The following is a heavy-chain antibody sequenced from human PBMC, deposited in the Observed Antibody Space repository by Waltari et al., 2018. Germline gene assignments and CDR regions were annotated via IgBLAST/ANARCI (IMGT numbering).Heavy chain of an antibody. CDR2: INQDGET. CDR1: GFALSGNC. D-gene: IGHD3-3*01. J-gene: IGHJ4*02. Sequence: EALLVESGGNLVQPGGSLRLTWEAPGFALSGNCMRWVRKVPGKGLEWVASINQDGETNYVASVKGRFTISRDNAKKSLVLLLNNLRADDSAIYYCARDPTLFGVRQNYFDSWGQGTLVTVSS. CDR3: ARDPTLFGVRQNYFDS. V-gene: IGHV3-7*04.